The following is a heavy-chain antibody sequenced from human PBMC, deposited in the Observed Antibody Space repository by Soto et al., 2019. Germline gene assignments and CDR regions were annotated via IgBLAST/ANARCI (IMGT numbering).Heavy chain of an antibody. CDR1: GGSISSYY. J-gene: IGHJ2*01. CDR2: IYYSGST. Sequence: QVQLQESGPGLVKPSETLSLTCTVSGGSISSYYWSWIRQPPGKGLDRIGYIYYSGSTNYNPALTTRVPISVDTSKNQFALKLISGTAAGTAVYDCARHIGYSVSGSYPGYGYWYFDLWGRGTLVTVSS. CDR3: ARHIGYSVSGSYPGYGYWYFDL. V-gene: IGHV4-59*08. D-gene: IGHD3-10*01.